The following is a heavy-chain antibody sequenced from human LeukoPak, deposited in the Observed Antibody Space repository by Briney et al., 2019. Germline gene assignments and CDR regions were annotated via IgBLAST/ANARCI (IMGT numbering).Heavy chain of an antibody. J-gene: IGHJ4*02. Sequence: SETLSLTCTVSGGSISSYYWSWIRQPPGKGLEWIGYIYYSGSTNYNPSLKSRVTISVDTSKNQFSLKLSSVTAADTAVYYCARRDSSGGYYFDYWSQGTLVTVSS. D-gene: IGHD6-19*01. CDR1: GGSISSYY. V-gene: IGHV4-59*08. CDR3: ARRDSSGGYYFDY. CDR2: IYYSGST.